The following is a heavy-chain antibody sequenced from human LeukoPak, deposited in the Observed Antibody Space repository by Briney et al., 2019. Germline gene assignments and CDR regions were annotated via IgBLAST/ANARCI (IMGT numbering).Heavy chain of an antibody. Sequence: SETLSLTCTVSGGSISSSSYYWGWIRQPPGKGLEWIGSIYYSGSTYYVPSLKSRVTISVDTSKNQFSLKLSSVTAADTAVYYCARRYHLVATGWFDPWGQGTLVTVSS. D-gene: IGHD5-12*01. CDR1: GGSISSSSYY. J-gene: IGHJ5*02. CDR2: IYYSGST. V-gene: IGHV4-39*01. CDR3: ARRYHLVATGWFDP.